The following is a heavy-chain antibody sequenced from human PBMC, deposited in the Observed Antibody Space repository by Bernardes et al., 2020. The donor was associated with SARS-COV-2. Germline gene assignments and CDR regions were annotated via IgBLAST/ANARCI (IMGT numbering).Heavy chain of an antibody. CDR1: GFTFTKYD. V-gene: IGHV3-23*01. Sequence: GGSLRLSCAASGFTFTKYDMSWVRKAPGKGLEWVSGISGSGNTTYYADSVKGRFTISRDNSKNTLFLQMDSLRAEDTAVYYCAKDDDRPLFGAPGFDSWGQGSL. CDR3: AKDDDRPLFGAPGFDS. CDR2: ISGSGNTT. D-gene: IGHD3-3*01. J-gene: IGHJ4*02.